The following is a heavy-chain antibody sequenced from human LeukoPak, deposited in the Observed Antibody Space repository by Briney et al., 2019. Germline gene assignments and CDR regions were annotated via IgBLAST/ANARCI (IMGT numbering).Heavy chain of an antibody. CDR1: GFSLTTNGVG. V-gene: IGHV2-5*01. CDR3: ARGPVYDDYFADYFDN. J-gene: IGHJ4*02. D-gene: IGHD4-17*01. CDR2: SYWNYYT. Sequence: SGPTLVTPTQTLTLTCTFSGFSLTTNGVGVGWIRQPPGKALEWLALSYWNYYTRYHPPLKSRLALTMDTSKNEVVLTMTSMDPVDSATYYCARGPVYDDYFADYFDNWGQGTRVTVSS.